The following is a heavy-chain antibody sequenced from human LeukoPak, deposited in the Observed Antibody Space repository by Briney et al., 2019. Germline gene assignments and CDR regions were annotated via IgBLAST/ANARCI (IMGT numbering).Heavy chain of an antibody. Sequence: ASVKVSCKASGYTFATYYIHWVRQAPGQGLEWMGVINPSGGRTSYAQKFQGRVTMTRDTSTSTVYMELRSLRSEDTAMYYCARTRKGRLGGNSGYFDYWGQGTLVTVSS. J-gene: IGHJ4*02. CDR1: GYTFATYY. CDR2: INPSGGRT. V-gene: IGHV1-46*01. CDR3: ARTRKGRLGGNSGYFDY. D-gene: IGHD4-23*01.